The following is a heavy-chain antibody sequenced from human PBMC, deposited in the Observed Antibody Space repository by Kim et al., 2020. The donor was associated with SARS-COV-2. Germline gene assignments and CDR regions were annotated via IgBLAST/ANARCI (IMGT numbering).Heavy chain of an antibody. D-gene: IGHD1-1*01. CDR3: ARSRTTRTYYYYGMDV. J-gene: IGHJ6*02. V-gene: IGHV1-18*04. CDR2: ISAYNGNT. Sequence: ASVKVSCKASGYTFTSYGISWVRQAPGQGLEWMGWISAYNGNTNYAQKLQGRVTMTTDTSTSTAYMELRSLRSDDTAVYYCARSRTTRTYYYYGMDVWGQGTTVTVSS. CDR1: GYTFTSYG.